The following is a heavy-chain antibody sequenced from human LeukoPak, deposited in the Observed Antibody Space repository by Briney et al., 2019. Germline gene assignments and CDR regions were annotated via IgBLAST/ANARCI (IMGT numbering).Heavy chain of an antibody. CDR2: IYYSGST. V-gene: IGHV4-59*01. CDR3: ARRVAAAGTDWFDP. J-gene: IGHJ5*02. D-gene: IGHD6-13*01. CDR1: GGSISSYY. Sequence: SETLSLTCTVSGGSISSYYWSWIRQPPGKRLEWIGHIYYSGSTNYNPSLKSRVTISVDTSKNQFSLKLSSVTAADTAVYYCARRVAAAGTDWFDPWGQGTLVTVSS.